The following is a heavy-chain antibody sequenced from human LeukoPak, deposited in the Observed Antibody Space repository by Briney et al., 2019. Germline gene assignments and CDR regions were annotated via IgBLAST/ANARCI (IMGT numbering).Heavy chain of an antibody. D-gene: IGHD2/OR15-2a*01. V-gene: IGHV3-30-3*01. CDR3: ARTEISRGYFDY. J-gene: IGHJ4*02. CDR2: ISYDGSNK. Sequence: GGSLRLSCAASGFTFSSYAMHWVRQAPGKGLEWVAVISYDGSNKYYADSVKGRFTISRDNSKNTLYLQMNSLRAEDTAVYYCARTEISRGYFDYWGQGTLVTVSS. CDR1: GFTFSSYA.